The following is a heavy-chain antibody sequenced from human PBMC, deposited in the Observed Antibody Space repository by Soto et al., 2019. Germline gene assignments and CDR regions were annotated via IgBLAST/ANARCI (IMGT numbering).Heavy chain of an antibody. CDR2: INPNSGGT. V-gene: IGHV1-2*04. CDR3: ARGDCSSTSCYDAFDI. Sequence: ASVKVSCKASGYTFTSYDINWVRQATGQGLEWMGWINPNSGGTNYAQKFQGWVTMTRDTSISTAYMELSRLRSDDTAVYYCARGDCSSTSCYDAFDIWGQGTMVTVSS. CDR1: GYTFTSYD. D-gene: IGHD2-2*01. J-gene: IGHJ3*02.